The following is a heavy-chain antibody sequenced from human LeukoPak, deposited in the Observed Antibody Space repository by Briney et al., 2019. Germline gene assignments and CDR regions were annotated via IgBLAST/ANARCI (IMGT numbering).Heavy chain of an antibody. J-gene: IGHJ4*02. CDR3: TRGYDVLTGLSYFDY. CDR1: GFTFGDYA. Sequence: PGRXLRLSCTASGFTFGDYAMSWFRQAPGKGLEWVGFIRSKPYVATTEYPASLNGIFTISTDDSKTIAYLQMNSLKTEDTAVYYCTRGYDVLTGLSYFDYWGQGALVTVSS. V-gene: IGHV3-49*03. CDR2: IRSKPYVATT. D-gene: IGHD3-9*01.